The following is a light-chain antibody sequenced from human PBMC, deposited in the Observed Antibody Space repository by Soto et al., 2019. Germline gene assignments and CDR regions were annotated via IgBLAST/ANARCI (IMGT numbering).Light chain of an antibody. J-gene: IGKJ5*01. CDR1: QSVSSSY. CDR2: GAS. V-gene: IGKV3-20*01. CDR3: QQYGSSPIT. Sequence: EIVLTQSPGTLSLSPGERATLSCRASQSVSSSYLAWYQQKTGQAPRLLIYGASSRATGIPDRFSGSGFGTDFTLTISRLEPEDFAVYYCQQYGSSPITFGQGTRREIK.